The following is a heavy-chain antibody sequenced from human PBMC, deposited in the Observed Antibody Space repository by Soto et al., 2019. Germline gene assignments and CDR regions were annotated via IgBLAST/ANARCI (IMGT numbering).Heavy chain of an antibody. J-gene: IGHJ5*02. V-gene: IGHV3-30-3*01. CDR2: ISYHGSNK. CDR3: ARDSLVSSSGTTRWAWFDR. Sequence: GGSLRLSCAASGFTFSNYAMHWVRQAPGKGLEWVAVISYHGSNKYYADSVKGRFTISRDNSKNTLYLQMNSLRAEDTAVYYCARDSLVSSSGTTRWAWFDRWGQGTLVTVSS. CDR1: GFTFSNYA. D-gene: IGHD3-22*01.